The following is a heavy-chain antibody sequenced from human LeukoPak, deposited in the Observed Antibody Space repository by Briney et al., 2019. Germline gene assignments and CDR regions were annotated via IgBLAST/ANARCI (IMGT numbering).Heavy chain of an antibody. V-gene: IGHV3-74*01. CDR2: IKSDGSST. CDR1: GFTFSSYW. Sequence: GESLRLSCAASGFTFSSYWMHWVRQAPGKGLVWVSRIKSDGSSTSYADSVEGRFTISRDNAKNTVYLQMNSLRAEDTAVYYCATSRTFDYWGQGTLVTVSS. J-gene: IGHJ4*02. CDR3: ATSRTFDY.